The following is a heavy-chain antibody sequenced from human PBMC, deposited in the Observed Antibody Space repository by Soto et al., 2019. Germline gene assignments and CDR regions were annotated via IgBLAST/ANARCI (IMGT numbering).Heavy chain of an antibody. CDR2: IIPIFGTA. CDR1: GGTFSSYA. V-gene: IGHV1-69*13. Sequence: GASVKVSCKASGGTFSSYAISWVRQAPGQGLEWMGGIIPIFGTANYAQKFQGRVTITADESTSTAYMELSSLRSEDTAVYYCARATLVADYYYYGMDVWGQGTTVTVSS. D-gene: IGHD2-15*01. CDR3: ARATLVADYYYYGMDV. J-gene: IGHJ6*02.